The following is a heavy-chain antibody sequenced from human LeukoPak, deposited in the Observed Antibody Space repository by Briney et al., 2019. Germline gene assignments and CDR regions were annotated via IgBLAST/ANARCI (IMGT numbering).Heavy chain of an antibody. V-gene: IGHV1-18*01. CDR1: GYTFTSYG. Sequence: ASVKVSCKASGYTFTSYGISWVRQAPGQGLEWMGWISAYNGNTNYAQKLQGRVTMTTDTSTSTAYMELRSLRSDDTAVYYCARDLQAFYSSSSHSGDYWGQGTLVTVSS. J-gene: IGHJ4*02. D-gene: IGHD6-6*01. CDR2: ISAYNGNT. CDR3: ARDLQAFYSSSSHSGDY.